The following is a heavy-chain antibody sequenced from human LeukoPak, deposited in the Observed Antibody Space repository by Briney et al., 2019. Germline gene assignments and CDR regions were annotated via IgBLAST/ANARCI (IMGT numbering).Heavy chain of an antibody. D-gene: IGHD6-13*01. J-gene: IGHJ4*02. V-gene: IGHV3-30-3*01. CDR2: ISYDGSNK. CDR3: ARETGIAAAAPDY. Sequence: GGSLRLSCAASGFTFSSYAMHWVRQAPGKGLEWVAVISYDGSNKYYADSVKGRFTISRDNSKNTLYLQMNSLRAEGTAVYYCARETGIAAAAPDYWGQGTLVTVSS. CDR1: GFTFSSYA.